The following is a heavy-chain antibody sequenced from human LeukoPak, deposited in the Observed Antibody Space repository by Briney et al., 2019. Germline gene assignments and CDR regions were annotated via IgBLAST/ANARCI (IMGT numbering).Heavy chain of an antibody. Sequence: PGRSLRLSCASSAFTFSSYVMTWVRQAPGKGLEWVANIKQDGSEKYYVDSVKGRFTISRDNAENSLYLQMNSLRVEDTAVYFCASTQTFDYWGQGTLVTVSS. V-gene: IGHV3-7*01. CDR3: ASTQTFDY. CDR1: AFTFSSYV. J-gene: IGHJ4*02. CDR2: IKQDGSEK.